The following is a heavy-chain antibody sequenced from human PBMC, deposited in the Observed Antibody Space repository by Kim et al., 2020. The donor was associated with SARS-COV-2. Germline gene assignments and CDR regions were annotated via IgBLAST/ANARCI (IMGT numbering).Heavy chain of an antibody. J-gene: IGHJ3*02. D-gene: IGHD3-22*01. CDR3: ARDPGYYDSSGYYRYDAFDI. Sequence: SETLSLTCTVSGGSISSGGYYWSWIRQHPGKGLEWIGYIYYSGSTYYNPSLKSRVTISVDTSKNQFSLKLSSVTAADTAVYYCARDPGYYDSSGYYRYDAFDIWGQGTMVTVSS. V-gene: IGHV4-31*03. CDR1: GGSISSGGYY. CDR2: IYYSGST.